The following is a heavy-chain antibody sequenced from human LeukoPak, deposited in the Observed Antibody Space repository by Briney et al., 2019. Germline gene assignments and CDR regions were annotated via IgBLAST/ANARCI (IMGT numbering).Heavy chain of an antibody. CDR3: AALSSSWPYYFDD. CDR2: IYYSGST. Sequence: SETLSLTCTVSGGSISSYYWSWIRQPPGKGLEWIGYIYYSGSTNYNPSLKSRVTISIDTSKNQFSLRLSSVTAADTAMYFCAALSSSWPYYFDDWGQGTLVTVSS. D-gene: IGHD6-13*01. V-gene: IGHV4-59*01. J-gene: IGHJ4*02. CDR1: GGSISSYY.